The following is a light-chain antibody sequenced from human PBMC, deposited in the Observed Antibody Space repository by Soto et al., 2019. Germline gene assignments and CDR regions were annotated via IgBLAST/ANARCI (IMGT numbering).Light chain of an antibody. CDR1: SSNIGSNT. J-gene: IGLJ2*01. V-gene: IGLV1-44*01. CDR2: SNN. Sequence: QSVLTQPPSASGTPGQRVTISCSGSSSNIGSNTVNWYQQLPGTAPKLLIYSNNQRLSGVPDRFSASKSGTSASLAISGLQSEDEADYYCAAWDDSLNGVVFGGGPKLTVL. CDR3: AAWDDSLNGVV.